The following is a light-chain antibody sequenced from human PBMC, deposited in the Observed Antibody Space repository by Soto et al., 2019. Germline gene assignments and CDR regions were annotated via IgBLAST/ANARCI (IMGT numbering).Light chain of an antibody. V-gene: IGKV1-5*03. CDR3: QQYNSYPFT. CDR2: KAS. CDR1: QSISSW. Sequence: DIQMTQSPSTLSASVGDRVTITCRASQSISSWLAWYQQKPGKAPKLLIYKASSLDSGVPSRFSGSGSGTEFTLPISSLQPDDFATYYCQQYNSYPFTFGPGTKVDIK. J-gene: IGKJ3*01.